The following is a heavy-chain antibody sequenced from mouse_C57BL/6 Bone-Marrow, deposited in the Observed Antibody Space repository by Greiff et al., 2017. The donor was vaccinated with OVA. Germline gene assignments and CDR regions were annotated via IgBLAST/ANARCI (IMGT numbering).Heavy chain of an antibody. CDR2: IDPSDSYT. Sequence: VQLQQPGAELVKPGASVKLSCKASGYTFTSYWMQWVKQRPGQGLEWIGEIDPSDSYTNYNQKFKGKATLTVDTSSSTAYMQLSSLTSEDSAVYYCARDLLGFAYWGQGTLVTVSA. J-gene: IGHJ3*01. V-gene: IGHV1-50*01. D-gene: IGHD2-1*01. CDR3: ARDLLGFAY. CDR1: GYTFTSYW.